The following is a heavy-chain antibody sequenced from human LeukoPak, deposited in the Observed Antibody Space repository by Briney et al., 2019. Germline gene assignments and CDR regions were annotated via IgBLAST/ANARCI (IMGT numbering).Heavy chain of an antibody. Sequence: ASVKVSCKASGYTFTGYYMHWVRQAPGQGLEWMGRIHPNSGGTNYAQKVQGRVTMTRDTSSSTAYMELSRLRSDDTAVYYCARGNFDYYDSSGYYKAFDIWGQGTMVTVSS. D-gene: IGHD3-22*01. CDR2: IHPNSGGT. CDR3: ARGNFDYYDSSGYYKAFDI. CDR1: GYTFTGYY. V-gene: IGHV1-2*06. J-gene: IGHJ3*02.